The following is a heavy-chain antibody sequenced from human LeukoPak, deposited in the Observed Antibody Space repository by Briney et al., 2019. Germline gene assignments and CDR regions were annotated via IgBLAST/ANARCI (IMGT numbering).Heavy chain of an antibody. CDR1: GDSISSSISY. J-gene: IGHJ4*02. D-gene: IGHD5-12*01. CDR2: IYYSGST. CDR3: ARNHTHEGYDYYFDY. V-gene: IGHV4-39*01. Sequence: ASETQSLTCTVSGDSISSSISYWGWIRQPPGKGLEWIGSIYYSGSTHYNPSLKSRVIISVDKSKNQFSLRLTSVTAADTAVYYCARNHTHEGYDYYFDYWGQGTRITVSS.